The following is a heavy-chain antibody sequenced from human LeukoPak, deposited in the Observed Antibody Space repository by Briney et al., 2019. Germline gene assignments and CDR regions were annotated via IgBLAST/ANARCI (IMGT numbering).Heavy chain of an antibody. J-gene: IGHJ6*02. Sequence: GASVKVSCKASGGTFSSYAISWVRQAPGQGLEWMGRIIPILGIANYAQKFQGRVTITADKSTSTAYMELSSLRSEDTAVYYCARDSGGWYGPYYYYGMDVWGQGTTVTVSS. CDR3: ARDSGGWYGPYYYYGMDV. CDR1: GGTFSSYA. V-gene: IGHV1-69*04. CDR2: IIPILGIA. D-gene: IGHD6-19*01.